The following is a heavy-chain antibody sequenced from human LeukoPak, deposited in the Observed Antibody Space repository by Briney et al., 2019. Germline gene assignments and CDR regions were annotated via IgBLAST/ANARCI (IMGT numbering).Heavy chain of an antibody. CDR1: GYSFTSYW. CDR2: IYPGDPDT. Sequence: GESLKISCKGSGYSFTSYWIGWVRQMPGKGLEWMGIIYPGDPDTRYSPSFQGQVTISADKSISTAYLQWSSLKASDTAMYYCARRSYSSGWFLGAFDIWGQGTMVTVSS. CDR3: ARRSYSSGWFLGAFDI. V-gene: IGHV5-51*01. J-gene: IGHJ3*02. D-gene: IGHD6-19*01.